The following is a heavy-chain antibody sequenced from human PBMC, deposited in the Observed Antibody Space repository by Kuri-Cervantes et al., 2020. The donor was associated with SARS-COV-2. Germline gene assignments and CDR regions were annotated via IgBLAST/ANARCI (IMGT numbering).Heavy chain of an antibody. V-gene: IGHV5-51*01. CDR2: IYPGDSDT. CDR1: GYSFTSYW. Sequence: GGSLRLSCKGSGYSFTSYWIGWVRQMPGKGLEWMGIIYPGDSDTRYSPSFQGQVTIPADKSISTAYLQWSSLKASDTAMYYCARLGYCSSASCYNRAFDIWGQGTMVTVSS. D-gene: IGHD2-2*02. J-gene: IGHJ3*02. CDR3: ARLGYCSSASCYNRAFDI.